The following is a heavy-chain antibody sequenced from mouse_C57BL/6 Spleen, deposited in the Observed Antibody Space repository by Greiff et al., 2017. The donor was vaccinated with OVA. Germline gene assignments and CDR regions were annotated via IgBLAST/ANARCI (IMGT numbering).Heavy chain of an antibody. CDR3: ARWDYYGSRDYAMDY. Sequence: QVQLQQSGAELVRPGTSVKVSCKASGYAFTNYLIEWVKQRPGQGLEWIGVINPGSGGTNYNEKFKGKATLTADKSSSPAYMQLSSLTSEDSAVYFCARWDYYGSRDYAMDYWGQGTSVTVSS. CDR1: GYAFTNYL. D-gene: IGHD1-1*01. V-gene: IGHV1-54*01. CDR2: INPGSGGT. J-gene: IGHJ4*01.